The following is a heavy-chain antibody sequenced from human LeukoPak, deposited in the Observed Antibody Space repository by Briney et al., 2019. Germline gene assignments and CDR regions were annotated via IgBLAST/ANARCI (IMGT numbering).Heavy chain of an antibody. CDR1: GFTFSSYA. J-gene: IGHJ3*01. Sequence: GGSLRLSCAASGFTFSSYAMSWVRQAPGKGLEWVSAISGSGGSTYYADSVKGRFTISRDNSKNTLYLQMNSLRAEDTAVYYCARDLWGYCSSTSCPPYWGQGTMVTVSS. CDR3: ARDLWGYCSSTSCPPY. V-gene: IGHV3-23*01. D-gene: IGHD2-2*01. CDR2: ISGSGGST.